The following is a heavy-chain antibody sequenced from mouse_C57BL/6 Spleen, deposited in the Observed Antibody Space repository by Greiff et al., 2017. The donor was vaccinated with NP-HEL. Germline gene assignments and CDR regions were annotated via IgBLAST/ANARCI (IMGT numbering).Heavy chain of an antibody. CDR1: GYTFTDYE. V-gene: IGHV1-15*01. CDR2: IDPETGGT. CDR3: TRVRGYDYSVPY. J-gene: IGHJ3*01. D-gene: IGHD2-4*01. Sequence: VQLQQSGAELVRPGASVTLSCKASGYTFTDYEMHWVKQTPVHGLEWIGAIDPETGGTASNQKFKGKATLTADKSSSTAYMELRSLTSEDAAVYYCTRVRGYDYSVPYWGQGTLVTVSA.